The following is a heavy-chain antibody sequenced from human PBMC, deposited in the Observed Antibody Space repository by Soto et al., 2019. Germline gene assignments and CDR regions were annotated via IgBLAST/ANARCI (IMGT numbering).Heavy chain of an antibody. CDR3: ARGALGGPRTTSHFFH. V-gene: IGHV1-69*13. CDR1: GGTFSSYA. Sequence: SVTVSCKASGGTFSSYAISWVRQAPGQGLEWMGGIIPIFGTANYAQKFQGRVTITADESTSTAYMELSSLRSEDTAVYYCARGALGGPRTTSHFFHWGQGTLVTVSS. D-gene: IGHD1-7*01. J-gene: IGHJ4*02. CDR2: IIPIFGTA.